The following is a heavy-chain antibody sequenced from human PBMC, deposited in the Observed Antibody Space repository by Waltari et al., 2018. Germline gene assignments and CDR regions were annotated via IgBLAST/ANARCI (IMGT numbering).Heavy chain of an antibody. J-gene: IGHJ4*02. CDR2: INHSGST. CDR1: GGSFSGYY. Sequence: QVQLHQWGAGLLKPSETLSLTCAVYGGSFSGYYWSWIRQPPGKGLEWIGEINHSGSTNYNPSLKSRVTISVDTSKNQFSLKLNSVTAADTAVYYCARGPSNLSNWGQGILVTVSS. V-gene: IGHV4-34*01. CDR3: ARGPSNLSN.